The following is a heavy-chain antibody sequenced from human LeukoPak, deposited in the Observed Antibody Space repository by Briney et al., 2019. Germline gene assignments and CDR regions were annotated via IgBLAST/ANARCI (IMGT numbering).Heavy chain of an antibody. J-gene: IGHJ6*02. D-gene: IGHD6-13*01. CDR3: ARDGAAGTSYYGMDV. CDR1: GFTVSSNY. Sequence: PGGSLRLSCAASGFTVSSNYMSWVRQAPGKGLEWVSVIDSGGSTYYADSVKDRFTISRHNSKNSLYLQMNSLRAEDRAVYYCARDGAAGTSYYGMDVWGQGPTVTVSS. CDR2: IDSGGST. V-gene: IGHV3-53*04.